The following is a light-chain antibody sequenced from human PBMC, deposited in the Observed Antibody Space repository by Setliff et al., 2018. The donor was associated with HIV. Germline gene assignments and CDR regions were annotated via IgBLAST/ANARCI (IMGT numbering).Light chain of an antibody. V-gene: IGKV1-5*03. CDR2: KAS. Sequence: DIQMTQSPSTLSASIGDRVTITCRASQSISTWLAWYQQKPGKSPKLLIYKASSLESGVPSRFSVYGPGTEFTLTISSLHPDDFATYYCQHYDSFGQGTKVDIK. CDR1: QSISTW. CDR3: QHYDS. J-gene: IGKJ2*01.